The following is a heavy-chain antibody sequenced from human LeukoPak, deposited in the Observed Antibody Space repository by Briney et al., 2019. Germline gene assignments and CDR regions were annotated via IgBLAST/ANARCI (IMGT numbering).Heavy chain of an antibody. CDR1: GGSISSYY. V-gene: IGHV4-4*07. J-gene: IGHJ6*03. CDR2: IYTSGST. CDR3: ARETPYYDILTREDKGGYCYYMDV. Sequence: PSETLSLTCTVSGGSISSYYWSWIRQPAGKGLEWIGRIYTSGSTNYNPSLKSRVTMSVDTSKNQFSLKLSSVTAADTAVYYCARETPYYDILTREDKGGYCYYMDVWGKGTTVTISS. D-gene: IGHD3-9*01.